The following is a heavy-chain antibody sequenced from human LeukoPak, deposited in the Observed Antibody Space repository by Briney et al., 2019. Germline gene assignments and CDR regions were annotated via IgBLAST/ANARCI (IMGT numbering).Heavy chain of an antibody. CDR1: GYTFTSYG. CDR2: ISAYNGDT. J-gene: IGHJ6*02. V-gene: IGHV1-18*01. Sequence: ASVKVSCKASGYTFTSYGTSWVRQAPGQGLEWMGWISAYNGDTNYAQKLRGRVTMTTDTSTSTAYMELRSLRSDDTAVYYCARRARSGYYYYGMDVWGQGTTVTVSS. CDR3: ARRARSGYYYYGMDV.